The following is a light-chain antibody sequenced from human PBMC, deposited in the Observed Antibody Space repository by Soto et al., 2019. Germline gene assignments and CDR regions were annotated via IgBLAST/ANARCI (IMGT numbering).Light chain of an antibody. Sequence: DSQMTQSPSTLSASVGQGVSITCRASQNINTWLAWYQQKPGKAPKLLIYAGSTLQSGVPARFSGSGSGTDFTLTISRLEPEDFETYYCQQYESSTSTFGGGTKVDIK. CDR3: QQYESSTST. J-gene: IGKJ4*02. V-gene: IGKV1-5*01. CDR1: QNINTW. CDR2: AGS.